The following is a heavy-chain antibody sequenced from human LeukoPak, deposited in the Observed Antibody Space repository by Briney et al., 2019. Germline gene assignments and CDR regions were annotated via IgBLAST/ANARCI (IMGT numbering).Heavy chain of an antibody. V-gene: IGHV3-30*02. Sequence: PGGSLRLSCAASGFTFSSYGMHWVRQAPGKGLEWVAFIRYDGSNKYYADSVKGRFTISRDNAKNSLYLQMNSLRAEDTAVYYCARDLTPGGVTPYYFDYWGQGTLATVSS. CDR3: ARDLTPGGVTPYYFDY. CDR2: IRYDGSNK. D-gene: IGHD2-21*02. J-gene: IGHJ4*02. CDR1: GFTFSSYG.